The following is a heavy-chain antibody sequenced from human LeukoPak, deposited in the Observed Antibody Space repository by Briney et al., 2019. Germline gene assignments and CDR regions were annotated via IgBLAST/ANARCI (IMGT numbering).Heavy chain of an antibody. CDR1: GFTFSSYA. CDR3: VKDPRPGPFGDSTEADY. Sequence: GGSLRLSCAASGFTFSSYAMSWVRQAPGKGLEWVSAISGSGGSTYYADSVKGRFTISRDNSKNTLYLQMNSLRAEDTAVYYCVKDPRPGPFGDSTEADYWGQGTLVIVSS. CDR2: ISGSGGST. J-gene: IGHJ4*02. V-gene: IGHV3-23*01. D-gene: IGHD3-22*01.